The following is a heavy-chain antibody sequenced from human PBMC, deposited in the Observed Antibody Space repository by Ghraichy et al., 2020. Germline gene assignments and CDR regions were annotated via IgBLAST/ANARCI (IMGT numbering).Heavy chain of an antibody. CDR1: GFTFSNAW. CDR3: TSDYTA. CDR2: IKTKTEGGTT. V-gene: IGHV3-15*01. Sequence: GESLRLSCAASGFTFSNAWMSWVRQAPGKGLEWVGRIKTKTEGGTTDYAAPVKGRFTISRDDSKNTVYLQMNSLKSEDTAVYYCTSDYTAWGQGTLVTVSS. J-gene: IGHJ5*02.